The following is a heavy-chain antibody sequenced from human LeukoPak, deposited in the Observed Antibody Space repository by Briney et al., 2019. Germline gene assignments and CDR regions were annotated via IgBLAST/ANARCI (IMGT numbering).Heavy chain of an antibody. CDR2: IYTSGST. D-gene: IGHD1-26*01. CDR3: ARKGVGYYFDY. V-gene: IGHV4-4*07. Sequence: SETLSLTCTVSGGSISGYYWSWIRQPAGRGLEWIGRIYTSGSTNYNPSLKSRVTVSLDTSKNQFSLKLNSVTAADTAVYYCARKGVGYYFDYWGQGTLVTVSS. CDR1: GGSISGYY. J-gene: IGHJ4*02.